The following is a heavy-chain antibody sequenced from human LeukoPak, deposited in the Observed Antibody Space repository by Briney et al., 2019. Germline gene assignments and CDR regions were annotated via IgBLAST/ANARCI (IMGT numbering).Heavy chain of an antibody. V-gene: IGHV1-2*02. CDR1: GDTFTTSH. Sequence: ASVKVSCKASGDTFTTSHMHWVRQAPGQGLEWMGKINPSGGSTNYAQKFQGRVTMTRDTSISTAYMELSRLRSDDTAVYYCASGESIAASNWFDPWGQGTLVTVSS. J-gene: IGHJ5*02. CDR3: ASGESIAASNWFDP. D-gene: IGHD6-6*01. CDR2: INPSGGST.